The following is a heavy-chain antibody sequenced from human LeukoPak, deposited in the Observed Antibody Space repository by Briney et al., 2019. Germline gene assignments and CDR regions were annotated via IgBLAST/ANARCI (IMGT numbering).Heavy chain of an antibody. CDR2: IYYRGST. D-gene: IGHD3-22*01. CDR3: ARRRYYDSTGYLD. Sequence: SETLSLTCTISGDSISSSSYYWGWIRQPPGKGLEWIGDIYYRGSTYYSPSLKSRVSISIDTSNNQFSLTLNSVTAAATALYFCARRRYYDSTGYLDWGQGTLVTVSS. CDR1: GDSISSSSYY. V-gene: IGHV4-39*01. J-gene: IGHJ1*01.